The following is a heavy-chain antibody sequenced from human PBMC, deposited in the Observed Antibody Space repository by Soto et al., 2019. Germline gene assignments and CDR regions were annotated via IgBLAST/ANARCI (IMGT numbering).Heavy chain of an antibody. V-gene: IGHV1-69*06. Sequence: SVKVSCKASVGTFSSYAISWVRQAPGQGLEWMGGIIPIFGTANYAQKFQGRVTITADKSTSTAYMKLTSVTAADTAVYYCVGETFYYGSGSYHYWGQGTLVTVSS. D-gene: IGHD3-10*01. CDR2: IIPIFGTA. CDR3: VGETFYYGSGSYHY. CDR1: VGTFSSYA. J-gene: IGHJ4*02.